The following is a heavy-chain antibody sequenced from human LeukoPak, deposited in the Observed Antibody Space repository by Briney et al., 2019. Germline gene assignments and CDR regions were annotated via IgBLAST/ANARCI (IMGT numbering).Heavy chain of an antibody. V-gene: IGHV3-9*01. CDR3: AKGSWDQLLAF. CDR2: INWNSARV. J-gene: IGHJ4*02. CDR1: GFTFDDYA. D-gene: IGHD1-1*01. Sequence: PGGSLRLSCAASGFTFDDYAMHWVRQAPGKGLEWVSGINWNSARVGYADSVKGRFTISRDNSKSSLYLQMNNLRVDDTAFYYCAKGSWDQLLAFWGQGTLVVVSS.